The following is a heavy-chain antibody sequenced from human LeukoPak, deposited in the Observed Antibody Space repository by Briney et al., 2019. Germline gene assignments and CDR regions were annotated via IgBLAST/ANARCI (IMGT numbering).Heavy chain of an antibody. CDR3: ATDYGGNSGDAFDI. Sequence: PSETLSLTCAVYGGSFSGYYWSWIRQPPGKGLDWIGEINHSGSTNYNPSLKSRVTISVDTSKNQFSLKLSSVTAVDTAVYYCATDYGGNSGDAFDIWGQGTMVTVSS. CDR1: GGSFSGYY. J-gene: IGHJ3*02. D-gene: IGHD4-23*01. CDR2: INHSGST. V-gene: IGHV4-34*01.